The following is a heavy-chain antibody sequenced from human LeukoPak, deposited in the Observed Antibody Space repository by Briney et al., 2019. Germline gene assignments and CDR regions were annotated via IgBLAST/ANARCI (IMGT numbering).Heavy chain of an antibody. CDR2: INANSGTT. V-gene: IGHV3-23*01. D-gene: IGHD6-19*01. CDR3: AKPISGGLAVTADWFHP. Sequence: PGGSLRLSCAASGFTVSYNYMSWLRQPPGKGLEWVSTINANSGTTSYAASVRGRFTISRDNSKNTLYLQLNTLRADDTATYYCAKPISGGLAVTADWFHPWGQGTLVVVSS. CDR1: GFTVSYNY. J-gene: IGHJ5*01.